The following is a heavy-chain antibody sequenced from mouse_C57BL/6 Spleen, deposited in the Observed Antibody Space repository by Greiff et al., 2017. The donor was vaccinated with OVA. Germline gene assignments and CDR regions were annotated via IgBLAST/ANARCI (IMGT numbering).Heavy chain of an antibody. CDR2: IYPGGGYT. V-gene: IGHV1-63*01. CDR3: ARSDYYGSSPYYFDY. CDR1: GYTFTNYW. J-gene: IGHJ2*01. D-gene: IGHD1-1*01. Sequence: QVQLQQSGAELVRPGTSVKMSCKASGYTFTNYWIGWAKQRPGHGLEWIGDIYPGGGYTNYNEKFKGKATLTADKSSSTAYMQFSSLTSEDSAIYYCARSDYYGSSPYYFDYWGKGTTLTVSS.